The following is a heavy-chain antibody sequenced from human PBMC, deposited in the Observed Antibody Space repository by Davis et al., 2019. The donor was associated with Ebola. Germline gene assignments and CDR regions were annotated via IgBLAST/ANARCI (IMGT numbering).Heavy chain of an antibody. J-gene: IGHJ6*04. CDR2: ISPNSGGT. CDR3: ARGLISTARYYYYYYGMDV. Sequence: AASVKVSCKASGYTFTGYYIHWVRQAPGQGLEWMGRISPNSGGTNYAQKFQGRVTMTRDTSISTAYMELSRLTSDDTAVYYCARGLISTARYYYYYYGMDVWGKGTTVTVSS. D-gene: IGHD2/OR15-2a*01. CDR1: GYTFTGYY. V-gene: IGHV1-2*06.